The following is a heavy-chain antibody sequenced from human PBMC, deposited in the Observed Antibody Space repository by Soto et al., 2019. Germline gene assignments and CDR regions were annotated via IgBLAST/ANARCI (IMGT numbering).Heavy chain of an antibody. CDR3: AKAGYCSSATCATRYYYMDV. Sequence: EVQLLESGGGLVQPGGSLRLSCAASGFTFSSYAMGWVRQAPGKGLEWVSAISGSGGSTYYGDSVKGRFTISRDNSKNTLYLQMNSLRAEDTAVYYCAKAGYCSSATCATRYYYMDVWGKGTTVTVSS. J-gene: IGHJ6*03. CDR2: ISGSGGST. CDR1: GFTFSSYA. D-gene: IGHD2-2*01. V-gene: IGHV3-23*01.